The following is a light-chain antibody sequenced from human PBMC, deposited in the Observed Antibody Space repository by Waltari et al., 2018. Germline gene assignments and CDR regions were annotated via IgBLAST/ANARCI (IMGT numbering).Light chain of an antibody. CDR1: SSNIGSTP. V-gene: IGLV1-44*01. J-gene: IGLJ2*01. CDR3: AAWDDSLNALV. Sequence: QSVLTPPPSAAGTPGQSVTISCSGRSSNIGSTPVQWYQHLPGTAPKLLIFSDNQRPSGVPDRFSGSKSGASASLAISGLQSYDESLFYCAAWDDSLNALVFGGGTQLTVL. CDR2: SDN.